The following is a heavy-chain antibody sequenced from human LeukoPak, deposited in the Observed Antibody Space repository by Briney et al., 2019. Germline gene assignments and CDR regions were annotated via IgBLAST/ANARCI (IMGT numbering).Heavy chain of an antibody. J-gene: IGHJ4*02. CDR3: ARQVYYYDSSGYFVFDY. CDR2: IYYSGST. V-gene: IGHV4-59*08. Sequence: SETLSLTCTASGGSISSYYWSWIRQPPGKGLEWIGYIYYSGSTNYNPSLKSRVTISVDTSKNQFSLKLSSVTAADTAVYYRARQVYYYDSSGYFVFDYWGQGTLVTVSS. CDR1: GGSISSYY. D-gene: IGHD3-22*01.